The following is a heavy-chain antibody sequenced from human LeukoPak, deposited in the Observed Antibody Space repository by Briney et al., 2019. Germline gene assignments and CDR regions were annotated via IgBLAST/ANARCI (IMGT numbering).Heavy chain of an antibody. CDR3: AKSEIAVAGPFDY. V-gene: IGHV3-23*01. J-gene: IGHJ4*02. CDR1: GFTFSSYA. CDR2: ISGSGGST. Sequence: GGSLGLSCAASGFTFSSYAMSWVRQAPGEGLEWVSAISGSGGSTYYADSVKGRFTISRDNSKNTLYLQMNSLRAEDTAVYYCAKSEIAVAGPFDYWGQGTLVTVSS. D-gene: IGHD6-19*01.